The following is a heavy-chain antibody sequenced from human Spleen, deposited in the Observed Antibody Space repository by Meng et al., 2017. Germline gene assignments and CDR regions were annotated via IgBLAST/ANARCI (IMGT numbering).Heavy chain of an antibody. J-gene: IGHJ4*02. CDR1: GFIFSSYW. CDR3: ARSGRWLQLPYFDY. CDR2: IKQDESEK. D-gene: IGHD5-24*01. V-gene: IGHV3-7*01. Sequence: GESLKISCAASGFIFSSYWMTWVRQAPGKGLEWVATIKQDESEKYYVDSLKGRLTISRDNAKNSLFLQMNSLRAEDTAVYYCARSGRWLQLPYFDYWGQGTLVTVSS.